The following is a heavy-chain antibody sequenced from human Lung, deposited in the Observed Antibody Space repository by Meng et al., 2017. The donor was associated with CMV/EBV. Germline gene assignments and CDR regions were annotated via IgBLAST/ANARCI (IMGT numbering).Heavy chain of an antibody. V-gene: IGHV3-30-3*01. CDR3: ARESNYNVLDY. CDR2: ISYDGDNK. CDR1: GFTVGSFA. D-gene: IGHD1-7*01. Sequence: LSLTCAASGFTVGSFAMDWVRQAPGEGLEWVASISYDGDNKHYADSVKGRFTISRDNSKNTLYLQMRSLRVEDTAVYYCARESNYNVLDYWGQGSLVTVSS. J-gene: IGHJ4*02.